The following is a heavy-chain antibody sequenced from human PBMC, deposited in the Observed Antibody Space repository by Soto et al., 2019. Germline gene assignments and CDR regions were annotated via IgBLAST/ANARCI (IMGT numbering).Heavy chain of an antibody. CDR2: IYYSGST. CDR3: ARSVTSIAARGFHYYYYMDV. J-gene: IGHJ6*03. Sequence: QVQLQESGPGLVKPSQTLSLTCTVSGGSISSGGYYWSWIRQHPGKGLEWIGYIYYSGSTYYNPSLKSRVTISVDTSKNQFSLKLSSVTVADTAVYYCARSVTSIAARGFHYYYYMDVWGKGTTVTVSS. CDR1: GGSISSGGYY. V-gene: IGHV4-31*03. D-gene: IGHD6-6*01.